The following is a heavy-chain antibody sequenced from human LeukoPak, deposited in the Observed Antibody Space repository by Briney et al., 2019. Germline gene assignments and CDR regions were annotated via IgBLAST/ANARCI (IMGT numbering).Heavy chain of an antibody. CDR3: ARNGGYSYGYDPYYFDY. CDR1: GYTFTSYA. D-gene: IGHD5-18*01. V-gene: IGHV1-3*01. Sequence: GASVKVSCKASGYTFTSYAMHWVRQAPGQRLEWMGWINAGNGNTKYSQKFQGRVTITRDTSASTAYMELSSLRSEDTAVYYCARNGGYSYGYDPYYFDYWGQGTLVTVSS. CDR2: INAGNGNT. J-gene: IGHJ4*02.